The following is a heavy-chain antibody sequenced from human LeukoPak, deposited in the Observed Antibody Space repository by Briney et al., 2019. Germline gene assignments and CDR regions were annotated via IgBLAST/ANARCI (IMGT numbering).Heavy chain of an antibody. D-gene: IGHD3-16*01. CDR2: IYSDGRT. V-gene: IGHV3-53*01. Sequence: PGGSLRLSCAASGFTVSNKYMTWVRQAPGKGLEWVSLIYSDGRTYYADSVKGRCTISRDNSKNTLYLQMNSLRAEDTAVYYCARPRPGWSSVMPYFDYWGQGTLVTVSS. CDR3: ARPRPGWSSVMPYFDY. CDR1: GFTVSNKY. J-gene: IGHJ4*02.